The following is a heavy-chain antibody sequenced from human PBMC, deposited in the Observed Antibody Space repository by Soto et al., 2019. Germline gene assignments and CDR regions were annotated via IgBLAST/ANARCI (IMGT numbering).Heavy chain of an antibody. D-gene: IGHD2-15*01. CDR3: ARGDCVGGPCYSLAGSFYYYMDV. V-gene: IGHV3-74*01. CDR1: GFTFSNYW. Sequence: EVQLVESGEGLVQPGGSLRLSCAASGFTFSNYWMYWVRQAPGKGLVWVSRINSDGSVSSYADSVKGRLTISRDNVKYALYLQMNSLRAEDTAVYYCARGDCVGGPCYSLAGSFYYYMDVWGKGTTVTVS. CDR2: INSDGSVS. J-gene: IGHJ6*03.